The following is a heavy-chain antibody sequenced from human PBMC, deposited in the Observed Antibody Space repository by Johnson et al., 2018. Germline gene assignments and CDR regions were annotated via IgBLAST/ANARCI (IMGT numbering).Heavy chain of an antibody. CDR3: ASGKTPGSEMAVDI. CDR1: GGTFSSYA. D-gene: IGHD4-23*01. CDR2: LIPIFGTA. Sequence: QVQLVESGAEVKKPGSSVKVSCKASGGTFSSYAISWVRQAPGQGLEWMGGLIPIFGTANYAQKFQGRVTITADESTSTAYMERSSLRSEDTAVYYCASGKTPGSEMAVDIWGQGTTVTVSS. V-gene: IGHV1-69*01. J-gene: IGHJ6*02.